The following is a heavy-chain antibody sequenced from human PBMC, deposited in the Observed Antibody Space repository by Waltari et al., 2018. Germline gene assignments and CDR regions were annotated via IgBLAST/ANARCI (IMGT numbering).Heavy chain of an antibody. J-gene: IGHJ4*02. V-gene: IGHV4-34*04. Sequence: QVQLQQWGAGLLKPSETLSLTCAVYGGSFSGYYWSWIRQPPGKGLEWIGEINQSGSTNTNPSLRSRGTISVDTSKNQFSLKLSSVTAADTAVYYCARGSLRYSSSWYLRSYFDYWGQGTLVTVSS. D-gene: IGHD6-13*01. CDR1: GGSFSGYY. CDR2: INQSGST. CDR3: ARGSLRYSSSWYLRSYFDY.